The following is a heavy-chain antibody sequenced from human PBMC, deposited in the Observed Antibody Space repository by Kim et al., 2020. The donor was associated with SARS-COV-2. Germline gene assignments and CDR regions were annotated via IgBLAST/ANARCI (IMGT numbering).Heavy chain of an antibody. CDR1: GYSFTSYW. Sequence: GESLKISCKGSGYSFTSYWISWVRQMPGKGLEWMGRIDPSDSYTNYSPSFQGHVTISADKSISTAYLQWSSLKASDTAMYYCARPARVGWGQLVEFFDYWGQGTLVTVSS. CDR3: ARPARVGWGQLVEFFDY. CDR2: IDPSDSYT. J-gene: IGHJ4*02. D-gene: IGHD6-13*01. V-gene: IGHV5-10-1*01.